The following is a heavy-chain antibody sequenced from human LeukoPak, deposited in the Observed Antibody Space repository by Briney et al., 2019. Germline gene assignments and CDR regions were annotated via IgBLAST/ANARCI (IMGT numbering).Heavy chain of an antibody. CDR2: IHYSGST. CDR1: GGSISGSNYY. V-gene: IGHV4-39*07. CDR3: ARLDGRWLQFQFDY. J-gene: IGHJ4*02. D-gene: IGHD5-24*01. Sequence: SETLSLTCTVSGGSISGSNYYWGWIRQPPGKGLEWIGNIHYSGSTNYNPSLKSRVTISVDTSKNQFSLKLSSVTAADTAVYYCARLDGRWLQFQFDYWGQGTLVTVSS.